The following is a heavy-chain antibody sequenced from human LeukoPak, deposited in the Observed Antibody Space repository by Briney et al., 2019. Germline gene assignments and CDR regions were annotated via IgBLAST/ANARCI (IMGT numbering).Heavy chain of an antibody. J-gene: IGHJ4*02. CDR2: IYTSGTT. Sequence: SETLSLTCTVSGGSFSTYYWSWIRQPAGKGLEWIGHIYTSGTTNYNPSLKSRVTISMDTSKNQFSLELSSVTAADTAVYYCARVRSSPSLYFDYWGQGTLVTVSS. CDR1: GGSFSTYY. D-gene: IGHD6-6*01. V-gene: IGHV4-4*07. CDR3: ARVRSSPSLYFDY.